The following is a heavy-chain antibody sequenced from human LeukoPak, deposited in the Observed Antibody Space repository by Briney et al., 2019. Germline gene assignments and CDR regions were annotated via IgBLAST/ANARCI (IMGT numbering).Heavy chain of an antibody. CDR3: ATLRAVAASNWFDP. J-gene: IGHJ5*02. V-gene: IGHV3-66*03. CDR1: GFTVSSNY. D-gene: IGHD6-19*01. Sequence: GGSLRLSCAISGFTVSSNYMNWVRQAPGKGLEWVSVIYSSGSTHYADSVKGRFTISRDNSKNTLYLQMNSLRAEDTAVYYCATLRAVAASNWFDPWGQGTLVTVSS. CDR2: IYSSGST.